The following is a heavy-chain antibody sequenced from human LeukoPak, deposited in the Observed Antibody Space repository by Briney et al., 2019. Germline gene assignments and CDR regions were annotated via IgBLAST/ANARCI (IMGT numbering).Heavy chain of an antibody. D-gene: IGHD1-26*01. J-gene: IGHJ6*03. CDR2: IKQDGSEK. Sequence: PGGSLRLSCAASGFTFSSYWMSWVRQAPGKGLEWVDNIKQDGSEKYYVDSVKGRFTISRDNSKNTLYLQMSSLRAEDTAVYYCAKVAEVGATGYYYYMDVWGKGTTVTISS. CDR1: GFTFSSYW. V-gene: IGHV3-7*01. CDR3: AKVAEVGATGYYYYMDV.